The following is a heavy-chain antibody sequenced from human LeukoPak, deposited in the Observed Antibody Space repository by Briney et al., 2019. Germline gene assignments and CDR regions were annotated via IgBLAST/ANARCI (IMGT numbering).Heavy chain of an antibody. CDR2: IYYSGST. J-gene: IGHJ4*02. D-gene: IGHD6-19*01. Sequence: SETLSLTCTVSGGSISSYYWSWIRQPPGKGLEWIGYIYYSGSTNYNPSLKSRVTISVDMSKNHFSLRLRSVTAADTAMYYCARGTLYRGWSYYLDFWGQGSQVTVSS. CDR1: GGSISSYY. CDR3: ARGTLYRGWSYYLDF. V-gene: IGHV4-59*12.